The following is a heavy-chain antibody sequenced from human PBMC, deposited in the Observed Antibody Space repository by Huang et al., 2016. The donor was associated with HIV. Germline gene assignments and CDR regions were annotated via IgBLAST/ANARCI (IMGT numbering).Heavy chain of an antibody. CDR2: IHPGDSET. V-gene: IGHV5-51*03. D-gene: IGHD3-10*01. J-gene: IGHJ6*03. Sequence: EVQLVQSGAEAKKPGESLKISCKGSGYMFTANWIGWVRQMPGQGLEWTWAIHPGDSETKYSPSFQGQVTIAADKSSNTAYLHWSSLRASDTAMYFCARLQYYGSRIYSSYYDYYMDVWGKGTTVTVSS. CDR1: GYMFTANW. CDR3: ARLQYYGSRIYSSYYDYYMDV.